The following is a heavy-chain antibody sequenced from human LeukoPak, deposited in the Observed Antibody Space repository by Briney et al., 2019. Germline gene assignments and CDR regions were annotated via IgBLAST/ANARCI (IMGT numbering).Heavy chain of an antibody. V-gene: IGHV1-18*01. CDR3: ARGRDGSGSPHHYYYYYGMDV. J-gene: IGHJ6*02. Sequence: ASVKVSCKASGYTFTSYGVSWVRQAPGQGLEWMGWISAYNGNTNYAQKLQGRVTMTTDTSTSTAYMELRSLRSEDTAAYYCARGRDGSGSPHHYYYYYGMDVWGQGTTVTVSS. D-gene: IGHD3-10*01. CDR2: ISAYNGNT. CDR1: GYTFTSYG.